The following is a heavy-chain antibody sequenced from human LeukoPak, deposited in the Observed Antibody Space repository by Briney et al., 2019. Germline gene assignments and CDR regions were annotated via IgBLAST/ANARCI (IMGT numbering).Heavy chain of an antibody. CDR1: GFTFSSYA. J-gene: IGHJ4*02. V-gene: IGHV3-23*01. CDR3: ARDQEAFDY. Sequence: PGGSLRLSCAASGFTFSSYAMSWVRQVPGKGLEWVSVISGSGDNTYYADSVKGRFTISRDNSKNMLYLQMNSLRAEDTAVYYCARDQEAFDYWGQGTLVTVSS. CDR2: ISGSGDNT.